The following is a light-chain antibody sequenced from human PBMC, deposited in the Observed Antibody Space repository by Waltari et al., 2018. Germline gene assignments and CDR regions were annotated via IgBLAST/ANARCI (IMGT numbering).Light chain of an antibody. Sequence: QSALTQPASVSGSPGQSITIPCTGTSSDVGGYNYVSWYQQHPGKAPKLMIYDVSKRPSGVSNRFSGSKSGNTASLTISGLQAEDEADYYCCSYAGSSRVFGTGTKVTVL. CDR2: DVS. CDR3: CSYAGSSRV. J-gene: IGLJ1*01. CDR1: SSDVGGYNY. V-gene: IGLV2-23*02.